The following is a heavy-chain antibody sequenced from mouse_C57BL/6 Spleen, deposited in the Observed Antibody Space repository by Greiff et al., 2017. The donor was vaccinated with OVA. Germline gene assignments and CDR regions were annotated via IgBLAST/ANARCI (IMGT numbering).Heavy chain of an antibody. J-gene: IGHJ4*01. D-gene: IGHD1-1*01. V-gene: IGHV5-16*01. Sequence: DVKLVESEGGLVQPGSSMKLSCTASGFTFSDYYMAWVRQVPEKGLEWVANINYDGSSTYYLDSLKSRFIISRDNAKNILYLQMSSLKSEDTATYYCARENYYGSSYGAMDYWGQGTSVTVSS. CDR1: GFTFSDYY. CDR2: INYDGSST. CDR3: ARENYYGSSYGAMDY.